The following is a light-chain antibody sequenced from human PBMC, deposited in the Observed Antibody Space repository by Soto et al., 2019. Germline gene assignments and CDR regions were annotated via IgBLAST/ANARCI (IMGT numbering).Light chain of an antibody. Sequence: DIVMTQSPDSLAVSLGERATINCKSSQSVLYSSNNKNYLAWYQQKPGQPPKLLIYWASTRESGVPDRFSGSGSGTDFTLTISSLQAEEVAVYYCQQYYSTPPAFGPGTKVDIK. V-gene: IGKV4-1*01. CDR3: QQYYSTPPA. J-gene: IGKJ3*01. CDR1: QSVLYSSNNKNY. CDR2: WAS.